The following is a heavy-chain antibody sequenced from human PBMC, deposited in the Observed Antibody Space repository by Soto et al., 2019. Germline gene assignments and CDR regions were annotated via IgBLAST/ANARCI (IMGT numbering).Heavy chain of an antibody. CDR3: AKDSSGWVFDY. CDR1: GFSFSSYG. J-gene: IGHJ4*02. CDR2: ISNDGNRK. D-gene: IGHD6-19*01. Sequence: GGSLRLSCAASGFSFSSYGMHWVRQAPGRGLEWVTVISNDGNRKYYGESVKGRFSVSRDNDKDTLYLQMNGLRPEDTGVYYCAKDSSGWVFDYWGQGTLVTVSS. V-gene: IGHV3-30*18.